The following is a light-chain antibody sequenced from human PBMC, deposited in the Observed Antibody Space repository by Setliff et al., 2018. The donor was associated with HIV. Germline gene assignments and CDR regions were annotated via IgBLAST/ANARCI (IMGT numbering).Light chain of an antibody. CDR1: SGDVGAYNR. V-gene: IGLV2-18*02. J-gene: IGLJ2*01. CDR2: EVT. CDR3: CSYAGSDTWI. Sequence: QSALAQPPSVSGSPGQSVTISCTGTSGDVGAYNRVSWYQQAPGTAPKVIIYEVTNRPSGVPDRFSGSKSGNTASLTISGLQSEDEADYYCCSYAGSDTWIFGGGTKVTVL.